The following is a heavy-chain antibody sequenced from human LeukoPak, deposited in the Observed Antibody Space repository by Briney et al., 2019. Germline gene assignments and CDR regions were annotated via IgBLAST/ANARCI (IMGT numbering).Heavy chain of an antibody. CDR3: ARGWEYQLLLRGRGWFDP. V-gene: IGHV1-2*02. D-gene: IGHD2-2*01. Sequence: GASVKVSCRASGYTFTGYYMHWVRQAPGQGLEWMGWINPNSGGTNYAQKFQGRVTMTRDMSISTAYMELSRLRSDDTAVYYCARGWEYQLLLRGRGWFDPWGQGTLVTVSS. CDR1: GYTFTGYY. CDR2: INPNSGGT. J-gene: IGHJ5*02.